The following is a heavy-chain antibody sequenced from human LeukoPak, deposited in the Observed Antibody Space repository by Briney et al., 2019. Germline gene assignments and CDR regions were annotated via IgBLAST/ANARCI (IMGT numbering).Heavy chain of an antibody. V-gene: IGHV3-30*02. CDR1: GFTFSSYG. J-gene: IGHJ3*02. CDR3: ARDRRFLEWPPRVDAFDI. Sequence: GGSLRLSCAASGFTFSSYGMHWVRQAPGKGLEWVAFIRYDGSNKYYADSVKGRFTISRDNSKNTLYLQMNSLRAEDTAVYYCARDRRFLEWPPRVDAFDIWGQGTMVTVSS. CDR2: IRYDGSNK. D-gene: IGHD3-3*01.